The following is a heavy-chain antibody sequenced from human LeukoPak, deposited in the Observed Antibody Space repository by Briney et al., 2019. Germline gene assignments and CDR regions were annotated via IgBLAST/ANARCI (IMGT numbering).Heavy chain of an antibody. V-gene: IGHV3-7*04. Sequence: PGGSLRLSCAASGFTFSSYWMSCVRQAPGKGLEWVANIKQDGSEKYYVDSVKGRFTISRDNAKNSLYLQMNSLRAEGTAVYYCARSRYSGYASEYWGQGTLVTVSS. J-gene: IGHJ4*02. D-gene: IGHD5-12*01. CDR3: ARSRYSGYASEY. CDR2: IKQDGSEK. CDR1: GFTFSSYW.